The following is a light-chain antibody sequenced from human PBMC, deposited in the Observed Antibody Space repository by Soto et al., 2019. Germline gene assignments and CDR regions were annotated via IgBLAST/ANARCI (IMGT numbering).Light chain of an antibody. CDR2: AAS. CDR3: QQYESSPTT. V-gene: IGKV3-20*01. Sequence: EIVLTQSPGTLSLSPGERATLSCRASRSVSSTYLAWYQQKPGQAPRLLIYAASRRATGIPDRFSGSGSGTDFTLTISRLEPEDFAVYYCQQYESSPTTFGGGTKVEIK. CDR1: RSVSSTY. J-gene: IGKJ4*01.